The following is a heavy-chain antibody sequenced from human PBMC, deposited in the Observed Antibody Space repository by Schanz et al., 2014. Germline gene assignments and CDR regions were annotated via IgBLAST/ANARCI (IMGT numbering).Heavy chain of an antibody. CDR2: IWNDGSDK. V-gene: IGHV3-33*06. Sequence: QVQLVESGGGVVQPGRSLRLSCAASGFTFSNSPLHWVRQAPGKGLDWVAVIWNDGSDKYYADSVKGRFTISRDNSKNMLYLQMNSLRAEDTAVYYCVKDLQRELLRDDHYYGMDVWGQGTTVTVSS. J-gene: IGHJ6*02. D-gene: IGHD1-26*01. CDR3: VKDLQRELLRDDHYYGMDV. CDR1: GFTFSNSP.